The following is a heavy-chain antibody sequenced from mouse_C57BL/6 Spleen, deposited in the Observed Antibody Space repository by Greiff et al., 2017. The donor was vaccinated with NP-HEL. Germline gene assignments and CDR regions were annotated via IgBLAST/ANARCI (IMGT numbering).Heavy chain of an antibody. V-gene: IGHV3-1*01. CDR1: GYSITSGYD. CDR2: ISYSGST. J-gene: IGHJ2*01. D-gene: IGHD2-1*01. CDR3: ARGRGSTMVFDY. Sequence: EVKVEESGPGMVKPSQSLSLTCTVTGYSITSGYDWHWIRHFPGNKLEWMGYISYSGSTNYNPSLKSRISITHDTSKNHFFLKLNSVTTEDTATYYCARGRGSTMVFDYWGQGTTLTVSS.